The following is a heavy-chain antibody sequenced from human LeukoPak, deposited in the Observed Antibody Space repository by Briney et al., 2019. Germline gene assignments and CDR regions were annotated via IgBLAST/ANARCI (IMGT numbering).Heavy chain of an antibody. V-gene: IGHV1-18*01. J-gene: IGHJ4*02. Sequence: ASVKVSCKASGYTFTSYGISWVRQAPGQGLEWMGWISAYNGNTNYAQKLQGRVTMTTDASTSTAYMELRSLRSDDTAVYYCARDECISTSCALFVYWGQGTLVTVSS. CDR1: GYTFTSYG. CDR2: ISAYNGNT. CDR3: ARDECISTSCALFVY. D-gene: IGHD2-2*01.